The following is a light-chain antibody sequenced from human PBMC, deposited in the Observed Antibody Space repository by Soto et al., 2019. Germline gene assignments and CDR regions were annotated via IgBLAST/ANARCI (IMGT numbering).Light chain of an antibody. CDR1: QDIKNS. V-gene: IGKV1-16*02. Sequence: DSQMTQSSSSLSASVGDTVPSTRRARQDIKNSVAWFQQKPGKAPKSLIFAASSLQSGVPSKFIGTGSGTDFTLTISSLQAENVATYVCQQYHSYPLTFGGGTKVDI. J-gene: IGKJ4*01. CDR3: QQYHSYPLT. CDR2: AAS.